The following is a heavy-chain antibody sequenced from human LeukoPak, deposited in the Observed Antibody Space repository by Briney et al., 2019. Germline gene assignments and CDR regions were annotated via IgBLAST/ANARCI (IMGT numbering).Heavy chain of an antibody. V-gene: IGHV1-2*02. CDR1: GYTFTGHF. CDR2: INPDTGVT. CDR3: SRGACCDSTSCPKVY. Sequence: ASVKVSCKASGYTFTGHFIFWVRQSPGQRLELMAWINPDTGVTNYAQKFQGRVTVASDTSISTAYLDISRLTSDDTALYYCSRGACCDSTSCPKVYWGQGTLV. J-gene: IGHJ4*02. D-gene: IGHD2-2*01.